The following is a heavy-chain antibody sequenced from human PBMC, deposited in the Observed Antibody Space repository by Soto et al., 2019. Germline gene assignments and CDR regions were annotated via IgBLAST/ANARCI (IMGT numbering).Heavy chain of an antibody. CDR3: AKDYAARAYYYMDV. D-gene: IGHD2-15*01. J-gene: IGHJ6*03. Sequence: EVQLVESGGGLVQPGRSLRLSCAASGFTFDDYAMHWVRQAPGKGLEWVSGISWNSGSIGYADSVKGRFTISRDNAKNSLYLQMNSLRAEDTALYYCAKDYAARAYYYMDVWGKGTTVTVSS. CDR1: GFTFDDYA. V-gene: IGHV3-9*01. CDR2: ISWNSGSI.